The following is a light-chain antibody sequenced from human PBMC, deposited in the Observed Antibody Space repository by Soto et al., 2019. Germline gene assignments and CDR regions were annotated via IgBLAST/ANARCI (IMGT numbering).Light chain of an antibody. Sequence: QSALTQPASVSGSPGQSITISCTGTSSDIGGYNYVSWYQQHPGRAPKLMISEVTDRPSGVSDRFSGSKSGNTASLTISGVQAEDEADYYCSSYTSSSTLAVFGTGTKLTVL. CDR2: EVT. J-gene: IGLJ1*01. V-gene: IGLV2-14*01. CDR3: SSYTSSSTLAV. CDR1: SSDIGGYNY.